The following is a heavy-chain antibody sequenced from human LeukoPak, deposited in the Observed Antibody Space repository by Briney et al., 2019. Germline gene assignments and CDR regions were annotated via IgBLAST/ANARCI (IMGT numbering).Heavy chain of an antibody. Sequence: PSETLSLTCTVSGGSISSSNYYWGWIRQPPGTGLEWIGSIYYSGSTYYNPSLKSRVTISVDTSKNQFSLKLSSVTAADTAVYYCARRKIVATVDYWGQGTLVTVSS. D-gene: IGHD5-12*01. J-gene: IGHJ4*02. V-gene: IGHV4-39*01. CDR1: GGSISSSNYY. CDR3: ARRKIVATVDY. CDR2: IYYSGST.